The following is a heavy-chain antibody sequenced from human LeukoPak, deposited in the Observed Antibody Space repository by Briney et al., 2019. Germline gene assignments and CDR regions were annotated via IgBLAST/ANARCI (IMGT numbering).Heavy chain of an antibody. Sequence: PGRSLRLSCAASRFTFSSYGMHWVRQAPGKGLEWVAVISYDGSIKYYADSVKGRFTISRDNSKNTLYLQMSSLRTEDTAVYYCAKDPFDYSNYPHTAGFDYWGQGTLVTVSS. J-gene: IGHJ4*02. V-gene: IGHV3-30*18. CDR2: ISYDGSIK. D-gene: IGHD4-11*01. CDR3: AKDPFDYSNYPHTAGFDY. CDR1: RFTFSSYG.